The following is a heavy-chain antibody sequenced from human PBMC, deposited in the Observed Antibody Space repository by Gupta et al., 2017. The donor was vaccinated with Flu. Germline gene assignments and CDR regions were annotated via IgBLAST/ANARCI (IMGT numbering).Heavy chain of an antibody. CDR2: ISYDGSNK. Sequence: QVQLVESGGGVVQPGRSLRLSCAGSGCPSCTYGIHWVRQAPGRGLAWVAVISYDGSNKYYADSVKARFTIYRDNSRNTVSLQMDSLTSEDTAVNYCARDGRGYSGSLVRHWGQGTQVTVSS. CDR3: ARDGRGYSGSLVRH. D-gene: IGHD1-26*01. CDR1: GCPSCTYG. J-gene: IGHJ4*02. V-gene: IGHV3-30*03.